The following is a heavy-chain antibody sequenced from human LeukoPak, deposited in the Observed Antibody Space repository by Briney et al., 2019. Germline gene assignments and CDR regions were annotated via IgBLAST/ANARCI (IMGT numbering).Heavy chain of an antibody. Sequence: GGSLRLSCAASGFIFSSYVMGWVRQAPGKGLEWVSYISSSGNTKYYADSLKGRFTVSRDNADNSLYMQMNSLRAEDTAVYYCARVARLTGDPYDNWGQGTLVTVSS. D-gene: IGHD7-27*01. CDR1: GFIFSSYV. CDR2: ISSSGNTK. CDR3: ARVARLTGDPYDN. J-gene: IGHJ4*02. V-gene: IGHV3-48*03.